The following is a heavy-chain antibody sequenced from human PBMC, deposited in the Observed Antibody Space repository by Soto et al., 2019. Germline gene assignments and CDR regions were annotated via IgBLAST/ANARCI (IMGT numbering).Heavy chain of an antibody. J-gene: IGHJ4*02. D-gene: IGHD2-21*02. CDR1: QYTFSNAW. Sequence: GSLRLACAASQYTFSNAWMSWVRRAPGKGLEWLGRIKGNSDGGTADYAAPVKGRITISRDDSKNILFLQLNSLKTDDTAVYYCTPGVRQAYCGGDCYSFDYWGQGTLVTVSS. CDR2: IKGNSDGGTA. V-gene: IGHV3-15*01. CDR3: TPGVRQAYCGGDCYSFDY.